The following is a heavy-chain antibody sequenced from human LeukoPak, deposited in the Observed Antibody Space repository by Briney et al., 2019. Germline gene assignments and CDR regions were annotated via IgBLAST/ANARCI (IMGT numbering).Heavy chain of an antibody. CDR1: GYTFTSYG. J-gene: IGHJ4*02. CDR2: ISAYNGNT. D-gene: IGHD2-21*02. V-gene: IGHV1-18*01. Sequence: ASVKVSCKASGYTFTSYGISWVRQAPGQGLEWMGWISAYNGNTNYAQKLQGRVTMTTDTSTSTAYMELRSLRSDDTAVYFCARALQVTAIHRFDYWGRGTLVTVSS. CDR3: ARALQVTAIHRFDY.